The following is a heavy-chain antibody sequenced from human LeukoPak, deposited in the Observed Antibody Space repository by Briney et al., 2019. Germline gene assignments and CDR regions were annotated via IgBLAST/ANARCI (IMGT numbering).Heavy chain of an antibody. CDR1: GYAFTSNG. Sequence: ASVKVSCKASGYAFTSNGISWVRQAPGQGLEWMGWISAYNGNTNYAQKLQGRVTMTTDTSTSTAYMELRSLRSDDTAVYYCARVPRSYDFWSGYYNPDYYYYMDVWGKGTTVTVSS. J-gene: IGHJ6*03. V-gene: IGHV1-18*01. CDR3: ARVPRSYDFWSGYYNPDYYYYMDV. D-gene: IGHD3-3*01. CDR2: ISAYNGNT.